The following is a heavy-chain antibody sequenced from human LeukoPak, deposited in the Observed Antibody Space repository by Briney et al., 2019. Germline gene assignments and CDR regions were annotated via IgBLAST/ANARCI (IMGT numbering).Heavy chain of an antibody. CDR2: ISGSGGST. CDR3: AKAPRYYYGSGSYYVDY. Sequence: AGGSLRLSCAASGFTFSSYAMSWVRQAPGKGLEWVSAISGSGGSTYYADSVKGRFTISRDNSKNTLYLQMNSLRAEDTAVYSCAKAPRYYYGSGSYYVDYWGQGTLVTVSS. J-gene: IGHJ4*02. V-gene: IGHV3-23*01. CDR1: GFTFSSYA. D-gene: IGHD3-10*01.